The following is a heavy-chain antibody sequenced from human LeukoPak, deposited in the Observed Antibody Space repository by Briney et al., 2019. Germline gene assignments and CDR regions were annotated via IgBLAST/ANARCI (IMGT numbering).Heavy chain of an antibody. V-gene: IGHV3-21*01. D-gene: IGHD3-16*01. Sequence: PGGSLRLSCAASGFTFSSYSTNWVRQAPGKGLEWVSFISTSSIYIYYADSVKGRFTISRDNAKNSLYLQMNSLRAEDTAVYYCAREGGEWDLGIAFDIWGQGTMVTVSS. CDR1: GFTFSSYS. CDR3: AREGGEWDLGIAFDI. J-gene: IGHJ3*02. CDR2: ISTSSIYI.